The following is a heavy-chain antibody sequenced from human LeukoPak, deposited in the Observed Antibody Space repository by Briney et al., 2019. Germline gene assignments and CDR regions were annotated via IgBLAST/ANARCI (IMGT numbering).Heavy chain of an antibody. D-gene: IGHD5-18*01. CDR3: ASLRRGYSYGSSLRTDNQFYFDY. Sequence: SETLSLTCTVSGGSISSSSYYWGWIRQPPGKGLEWIGSIYYSGSTYYNPSLKSRVTISVDTSKNQFSLKLSSVTAADTAVYYCASLRRGYSYGSSLRTDNQFYFDYWGQGTLVTVSS. J-gene: IGHJ4*02. V-gene: IGHV4-39*07. CDR1: GGSISSSSYY. CDR2: IYYSGST.